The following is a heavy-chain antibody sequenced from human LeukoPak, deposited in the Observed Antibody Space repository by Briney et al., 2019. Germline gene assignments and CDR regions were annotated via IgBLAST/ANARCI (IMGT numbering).Heavy chain of an antibody. CDR1: GGSISSGDYY. J-gene: IGHJ4*02. V-gene: IGHV4-30-4*01. D-gene: IGHD3-16*01. CDR3: AREADVWGNHCFDY. Sequence: SQTLSLTCTVSGGSISSGDYYWSWIRQPPGKGLEWIGYIYYSGSTYYNPSLKSRVTISVDTSKNQFSLKLSSVTAADTAVYYCAREADVWGNHCFDYWGQGTLVTVSS. CDR2: IYYSGST.